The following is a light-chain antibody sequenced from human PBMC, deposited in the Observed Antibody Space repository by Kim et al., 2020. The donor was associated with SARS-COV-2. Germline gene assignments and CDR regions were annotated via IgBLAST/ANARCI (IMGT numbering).Light chain of an antibody. CDR1: QRASSN. Sequence: ATWSVAPREQTAISRRARQRASSNLARYQPNPRQAPRLLICGASTRATGVPARFSGVGSGTEFTLPISSLQSEDFAVYYCQHPGTFGQGTKVDIK. J-gene: IGKJ1*01. V-gene: IGKV3-15*01. CDR3: QHPGT. CDR2: GAS.